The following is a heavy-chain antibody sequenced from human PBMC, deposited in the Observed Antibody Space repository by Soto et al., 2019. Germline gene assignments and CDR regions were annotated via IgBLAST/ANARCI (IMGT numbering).Heavy chain of an antibody. V-gene: IGHV4-4*02. CDR2: IYHSGNT. CDR3: ARGREGLDY. J-gene: IGHJ4*02. Sequence: SETLSLTCAVSGDSISTSNWWHWVRQSPGRGLEWIGEIYHSGNTNYNPPLRSRVTMSVDKSRNQFSLKVTSVTAADTAVYYCARGREGLDYWGQGALVPVSS. CDR1: GDSISTSNW.